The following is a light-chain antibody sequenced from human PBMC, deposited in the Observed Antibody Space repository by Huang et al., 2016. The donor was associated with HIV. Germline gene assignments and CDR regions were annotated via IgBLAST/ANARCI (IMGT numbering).Light chain of an antibody. CDR3: LQDFNYPRT. Sequence: AIQLTQSPSSMSASVGDRVTITCRASQDITNDLDWYQQKQGKAPKLLISAASTLRGWVRARFSGSGSGTDFTLTISSLQPEDFATYFCLQDFNYPRTFGQGTRVEIK. CDR2: AAS. V-gene: IGKV1-6*02. J-gene: IGKJ1*01. CDR1: QDITND.